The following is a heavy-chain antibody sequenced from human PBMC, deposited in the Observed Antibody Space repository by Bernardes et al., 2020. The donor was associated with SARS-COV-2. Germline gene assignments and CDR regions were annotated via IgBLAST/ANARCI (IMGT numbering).Heavy chain of an antibody. CDR2: ISWNSGSI. CDR3: ASLDTAMAVVIDY. D-gene: IGHD5-18*01. CDR1: GFTFDDYA. V-gene: IGHV3-9*01. J-gene: IGHJ4*02. Sequence: GGSLRLSCAASGFTFDDYAMHWVRQAPGKGLEWVSGISWNSGSIGYADSVKGRFTISRDNAKNSLYLQMNSLRAEDTALYYCASLDTAMAVVIDYWDQGTLVTVSS.